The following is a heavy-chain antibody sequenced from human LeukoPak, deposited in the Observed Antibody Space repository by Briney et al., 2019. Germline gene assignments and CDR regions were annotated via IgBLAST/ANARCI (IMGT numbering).Heavy chain of an antibody. V-gene: IGHV3-53*01. CDR3: TRHQYDAFEI. CDR1: GITVSSYY. J-gene: IGHJ3*02. D-gene: IGHD4-11*01. CDR2: IYGGGGT. Sequence: GGSLRLSCAASGITVSSYYMSWVRQAPGKGLEWVSVIYGGGGTYYADSAKGRFAISRDNSKNTLYLQISCLRAEDTAIYYCTRHQYDAFEIWGQGTMVTVSS.